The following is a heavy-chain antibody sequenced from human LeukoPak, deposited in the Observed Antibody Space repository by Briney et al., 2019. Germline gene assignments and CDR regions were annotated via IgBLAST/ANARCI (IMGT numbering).Heavy chain of an antibody. Sequence: ASETLPLTCSVSGGSVNSYYWSWIRQPPGKGLEWIGYIYTTGRTNYNPSLKSRVTISVDTSKNQFSLKLSSVTAADTAVYYCAKILGSGVWYGFDIWGQGTMVTVSS. CDR2: IYTTGRT. CDR3: AKILGSGVWYGFDI. V-gene: IGHV4-4*09. D-gene: IGHD7-27*01. J-gene: IGHJ3*02. CDR1: GGSVNSYY.